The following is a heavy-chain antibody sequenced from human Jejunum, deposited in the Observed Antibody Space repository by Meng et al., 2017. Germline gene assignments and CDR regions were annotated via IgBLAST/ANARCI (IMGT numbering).Heavy chain of an antibody. V-gene: IGHV1-18*01. CDR2: ITAHSGST. D-gene: IGHD5-18*01. J-gene: IGHJ4*02. CDR1: GDTFTNYG. CDR3: ARDQKYSFGTYFFDS. Sequence: ASVKVSCKASGDTFTNYGISWVRQAPGQGLEWMGWITAHSGSTNYAQKFQGRVIMTTETSTNTAYMELRSLRSNDSAVYYCARDQKYSFGTYFFDSWGQGTLVTVSS.